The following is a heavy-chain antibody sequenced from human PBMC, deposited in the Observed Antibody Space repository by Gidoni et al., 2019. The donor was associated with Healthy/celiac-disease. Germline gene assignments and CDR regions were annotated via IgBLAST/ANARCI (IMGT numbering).Heavy chain of an antibody. CDR3: ARDQSPGTTIVWWFDP. CDR2: ISAYNGNT. J-gene: IGHJ5*02. CDR1: GYTFTSYG. D-gene: IGHD1-7*01. V-gene: IGHV1-18*01. Sequence: QVQLVQSVAEVKKPGASVKVSCKASGYTFTSYGISWVRQAPGQGLEWMGWISAYNGNTNYEQKLQGRVTMTTDTATSTAYMELRSLRSDDTAVYYCARDQSPGTTIVWWFDPWGQGTLVTVSS.